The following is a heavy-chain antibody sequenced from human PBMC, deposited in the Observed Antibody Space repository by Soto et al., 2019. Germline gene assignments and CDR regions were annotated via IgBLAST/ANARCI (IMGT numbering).Heavy chain of an antibody. J-gene: IGHJ4*02. V-gene: IGHV4-4*02. Sequence: QVQLQESGPGLVKPSGTLSLTCAVSGVSISSQDWWTWVRQPPGKGLEWIGESHQSGNTNYNSSLESRVTISVDKSKNQFSLKLTSVTVSDTAVYYCATRDSSRFYWGQGTLVTVSS. CDR1: GVSISSQDW. CDR3: ATRDSSRFY. CDR2: SHQSGNT. D-gene: IGHD6-13*01.